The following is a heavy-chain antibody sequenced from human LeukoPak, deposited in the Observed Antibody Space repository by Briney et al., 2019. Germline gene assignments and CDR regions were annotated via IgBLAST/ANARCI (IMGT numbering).Heavy chain of an antibody. J-gene: IGHJ5*02. CDR3: ARCPRRPNYYGSGSYLYWFDP. V-gene: IGHV4-34*01. CDR1: GVSFSGYY. CDR2: INHSGST. Sequence: PSETLSLTCAVYGVSFSGYYWSWLRQPPGKGLEWIGEINHSGSTNYNPSLKSRVTISVDTSKNQFSLKPSSVTAADTAVYYCARCPRRPNYYGSGSYLYWFDPGGQGTLVTVSS. D-gene: IGHD3-10*01.